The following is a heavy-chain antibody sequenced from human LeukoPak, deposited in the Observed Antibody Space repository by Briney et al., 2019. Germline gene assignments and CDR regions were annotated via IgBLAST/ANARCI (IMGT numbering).Heavy chain of an antibody. CDR3: ARAGGVPQFDY. CDR2: VYHTGTT. CDR1: GFSISSGYF. D-gene: IGHD3-10*01. V-gene: IGHV4-38-2*02. Sequence: SETLSLTCSVSGFSISSGYFWAWIRQPPGKGLELIGRVYHTGTTYYDPSLKSRVTISVDTSRNQFSLKLTSVTAADTAVYYCARAGGVPQFDYWGQGTLVTVSS. J-gene: IGHJ4*02.